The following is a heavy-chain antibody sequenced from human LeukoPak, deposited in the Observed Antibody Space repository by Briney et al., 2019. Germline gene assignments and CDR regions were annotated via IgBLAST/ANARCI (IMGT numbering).Heavy chain of an antibody. Sequence: SETLSLTRTVSGDSISSYYWSWIRQPPGKGLGRIGYVYYSGSTNYNPSLKSRVAMSVDTSKDQFSLKLSSVTAADTAVYYCARHDSGDYVYFDYWGQGTLVTVSS. J-gene: IGHJ4*02. CDR3: ARHDSGDYVYFDY. V-gene: IGHV4-59*01. CDR2: VYYSGST. D-gene: IGHD4-17*01. CDR1: GDSISSYY.